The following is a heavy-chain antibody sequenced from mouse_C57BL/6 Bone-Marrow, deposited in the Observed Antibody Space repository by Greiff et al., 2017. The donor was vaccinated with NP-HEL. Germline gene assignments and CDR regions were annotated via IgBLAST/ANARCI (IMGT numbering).Heavy chain of an antibody. Sequence: QVQLQQPGAELVMPGASVKLSCKASGYTFTSYWMHRVKQRPGQGLEWIGEIDPSDSYTNYNKKFKGKSTLTVGKSSSTAYMQLSSMTSEDSAVYSCARGYGSSNGYWGQGTTLTVSS. J-gene: IGHJ2*01. V-gene: IGHV1-69*01. CDR3: ARGYGSSNGY. CDR2: IDPSDSYT. CDR1: GYTFTSYW. D-gene: IGHD1-1*01.